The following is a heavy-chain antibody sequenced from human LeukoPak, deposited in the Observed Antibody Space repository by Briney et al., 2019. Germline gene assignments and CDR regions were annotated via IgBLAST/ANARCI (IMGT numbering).Heavy chain of an antibody. J-gene: IGHJ4*02. CDR2: ISYDGSNK. Sequence: QPGGSLRLSCAASGFTFSSYAMHWVRQAPGKGLEWVAVISYDGSNKYHADSVKGRFTISRDNSKNTLYLQMNSLRAEDTAVYYCAGTTRTTVTTLDYWGQGTLVTVSS. V-gene: IGHV3-30-3*01. CDR1: GFTFSSYA. D-gene: IGHD4-11*01. CDR3: AGTTRTTVTTLDY.